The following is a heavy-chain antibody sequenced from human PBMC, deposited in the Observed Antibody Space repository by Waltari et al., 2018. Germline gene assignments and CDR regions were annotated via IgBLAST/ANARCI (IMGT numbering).Heavy chain of an antibody. Sequence: QVQLQESGPGLVTPSQTLSLICTVSGGSLLSGDYYWSWIRQPPGKGLEWIGYIYHSGSTHYNPSLKSRVTISVDTSKNQFSLRLTSVTAADTAVYYCARRGQTTVSYYFDYWGQGTLVTVSS. CDR1: GGSLLSGDYY. CDR3: ARRGQTTVSYYFDY. J-gene: IGHJ4*02. D-gene: IGHD4-4*01. V-gene: IGHV4-30-4*08. CDR2: IYHSGST.